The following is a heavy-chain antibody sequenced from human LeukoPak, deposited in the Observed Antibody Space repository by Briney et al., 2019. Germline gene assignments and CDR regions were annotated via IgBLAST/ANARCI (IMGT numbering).Heavy chain of an antibody. J-gene: IGHJ4*02. V-gene: IGHV1-2*02. CDR2: INPNSGGT. Sequence: ASVKVSCKASGYTFTGYYMHWVRQAPGQGLEWVGWINPNSGGTNYAQKFQGRVTMTRDTSISTAYMELSRLRSDDTAVYYCARGTTRVTLTYYFDYWGQGTLVTVSS. CDR3: ARGTTRVTLTYYFDY. D-gene: IGHD2-21*02. CDR1: GYTFTGYY.